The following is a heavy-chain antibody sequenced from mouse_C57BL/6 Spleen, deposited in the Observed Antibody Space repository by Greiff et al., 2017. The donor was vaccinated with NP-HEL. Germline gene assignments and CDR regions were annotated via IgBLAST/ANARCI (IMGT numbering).Heavy chain of an antibody. CDR1: GYTFTSYW. V-gene: IGHV1-50*01. Sequence: QVQLKQSGAELVKPGASVKLSCKASGYTFTSYWMQWVKQRPGQGLEWIGEIDPSDSYTNYNQKFKGKATLTVDTSSSTAYMQLSSLTSEDSAVYYCANSNYDAMDYWVKEPQSPSPQ. D-gene: IGHD2-5*01. CDR2: IDPSDSYT. CDR3: ANSNYDAMDY. J-gene: IGHJ4*01.